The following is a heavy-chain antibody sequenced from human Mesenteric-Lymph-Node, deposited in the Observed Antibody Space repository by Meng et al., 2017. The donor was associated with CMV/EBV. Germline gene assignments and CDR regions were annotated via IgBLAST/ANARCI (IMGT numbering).Heavy chain of an antibody. J-gene: IGHJ4*02. CDR2: ISSSGTTR. V-gene: IGHV3-48*04. D-gene: IGHD2-21*02. CDR3: TRSQGSTAGDY. CDR1: GFTFSTYS. Sequence: GGSLRLSCAASGFTFSTYSMNWVRQAPRKGLEWVSYISSSGTTRYYADSVKGRFTISRDNVKNSLYLQMNGLRAEDTAVYYCTRSQGSTAGDYWGQGTLVTVSS.